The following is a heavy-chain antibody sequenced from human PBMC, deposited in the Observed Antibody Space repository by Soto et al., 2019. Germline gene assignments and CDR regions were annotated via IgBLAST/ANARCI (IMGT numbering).Heavy chain of an antibody. CDR1: GQSFSGHS. V-gene: IGHV4-34*01. CDR2: INESGST. J-gene: IGHJ4*02. Sequence: QVQLQQWGAGLVKPSETLSLSCAVYGQSFSGHSWAWIRQPPGKGLEWSGEINESGSTYYNTSLKRRVTISTDTSKNQFSLKLSSVSAADTAAYFCARGSGIVALPGELEDVNYDYWGQGTLVNVSS. D-gene: IGHD1-1*01. CDR3: ARGSGIVALPGELEDVNYDY.